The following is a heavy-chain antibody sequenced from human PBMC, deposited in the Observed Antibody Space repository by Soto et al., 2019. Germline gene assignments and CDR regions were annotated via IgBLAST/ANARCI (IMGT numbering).Heavy chain of an antibody. D-gene: IGHD3-10*01. CDR1: GGSISGYY. Sequence: SETLSLTCTVSGGSISGYYWGWIRHLPGKGLEWIGYIYYSGTTSYNPSLNIRVTMSVDTSKNQFSLKVNSVTAADTAVYYCARESYYGSGATVVAYWGQGTRVTVS. J-gene: IGHJ4*02. CDR3: ARESYYGSGATVVAY. CDR2: IYYSGTT. V-gene: IGHV4-59*01.